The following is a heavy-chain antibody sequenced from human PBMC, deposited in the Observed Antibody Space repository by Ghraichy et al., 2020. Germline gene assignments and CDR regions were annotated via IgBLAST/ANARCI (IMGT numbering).Heavy chain of an antibody. Sequence: GESLNISCAASGFTVSSNYMSWVRQAPGKGLELVSVIYSGGSTYYADSVKGRFTISRDNSKNTLYLQMNSLRAEDTAVYYCARLLTDYYDSSGYYPGENWFDPWGQGTLVTVSS. V-gene: IGHV3-53*01. CDR3: ARLLTDYYDSSGYYPGENWFDP. CDR2: IYSGGST. D-gene: IGHD3-22*01. CDR1: GFTVSSNY. J-gene: IGHJ5*02.